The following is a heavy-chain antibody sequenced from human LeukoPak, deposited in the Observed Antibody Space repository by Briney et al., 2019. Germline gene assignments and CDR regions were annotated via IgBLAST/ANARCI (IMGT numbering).Heavy chain of an antibody. CDR3: AKGLMEQLVPWGFDY. CDR2: IWYDGSNK. Sequence: GGSLRLSCAASGFTFSSYGMHWVRQAPGKGLEWVAVIWYDGSNKYYGDSVKGRFTISRDNSKDTLYLQMNSLRAEDTAVYYCAKGLMEQLVPWGFDYWGQGTLVTVSS. V-gene: IGHV3-33*06. CDR1: GFTFSSYG. D-gene: IGHD6-13*01. J-gene: IGHJ4*02.